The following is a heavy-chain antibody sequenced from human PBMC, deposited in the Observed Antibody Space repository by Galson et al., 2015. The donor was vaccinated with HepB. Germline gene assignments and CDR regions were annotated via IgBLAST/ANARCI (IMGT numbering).Heavy chain of an antibody. CDR1: GFTFTSSA. J-gene: IGHJ5*02. Sequence: SCKASGFTFTSSAIQWVRQARGQRLEWIGWIVVGSGDTNYAQKFQERVTITRDMSTSTAYMELSSLRSEDTAVYYCAASEGGYCSSTSCYPFDPWGQGTLVTVSS. CDR3: AASEGGYCSSTSCYPFDP. D-gene: IGHD2-2*01. V-gene: IGHV1-58*02. CDR2: IVVGSGDT.